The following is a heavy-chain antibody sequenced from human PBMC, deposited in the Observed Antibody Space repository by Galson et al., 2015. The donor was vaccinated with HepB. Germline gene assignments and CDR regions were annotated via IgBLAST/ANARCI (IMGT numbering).Heavy chain of an antibody. J-gene: IGHJ4*02. CDR2: INTNTGNP. CDR1: GYTFTSYA. CDR3: ARDQLRGYNKLGGVDY. D-gene: IGHD5-24*01. Sequence: VKVSCKASGYTFTSYAMNWVRQAPGQGLEWMGWINTNTGNPTYAQGFTGRFVFSLDTSVSTAYLQISSLKAEDTAVYYCARDQLRGYNKLGGVDYWGQGTLVTVSS. V-gene: IGHV7-4-1*02.